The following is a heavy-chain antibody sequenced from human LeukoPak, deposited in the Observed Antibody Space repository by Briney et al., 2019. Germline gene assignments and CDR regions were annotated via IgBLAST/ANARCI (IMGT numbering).Heavy chain of an antibody. V-gene: IGHV3-33*01. D-gene: IGHD4-23*01. CDR3: AREGGNPVGVFDY. CDR2: IWYDGSKK. CDR1: GFTFSSYG. J-gene: IGHJ4*02. Sequence: PGGSLRLSCAASGFTFSSYGMHWVHQAPGKGLEWVALIWYDGSKKYYADSEKGRVTISRDNSKNTVYLQVNSLRAEDTAVYYCAREGGNPVGVFDYWGQGTLVTVSS.